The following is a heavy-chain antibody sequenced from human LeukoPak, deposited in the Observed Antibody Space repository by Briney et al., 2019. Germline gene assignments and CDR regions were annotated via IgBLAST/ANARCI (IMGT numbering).Heavy chain of an antibody. CDR1: GDSVSSYSDD. Sequence: SQTLSLTCAISGDSVSSYSDDWNWIRQSPSRGLEWLVSTYYRYKWYKDYAVSGKSLISINPDKSMNLLSINLNSVDPEHTSLYYCARDHVGYAYLFAFYYWGQGTLVTVSS. V-gene: IGHV6-1*01. J-gene: IGHJ4*02. CDR2: TYYRYKWYK. D-gene: IGHD3-16*01. CDR3: ARDHVGYAYLFAFYY.